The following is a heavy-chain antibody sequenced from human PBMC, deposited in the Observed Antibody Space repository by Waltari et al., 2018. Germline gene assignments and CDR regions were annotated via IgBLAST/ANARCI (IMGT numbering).Heavy chain of an antibody. CDR3: ARGRTAGDNWFDP. V-gene: IGHV3-23*01. J-gene: IGHJ5*02. D-gene: IGHD2-8*02. Sequence: EVQLLESGGGLVQPGGSLRLSCAASGFTFTNYAMSWVRQAPGKGLEWVSAISRSDDSTYYADSVKGRFIISRDKSKNSLYLQMNTLRAEDTAVYYCARGRTAGDNWFDPWGQGTLVTVSS. CDR2: ISRSDDST. CDR1: GFTFTNYA.